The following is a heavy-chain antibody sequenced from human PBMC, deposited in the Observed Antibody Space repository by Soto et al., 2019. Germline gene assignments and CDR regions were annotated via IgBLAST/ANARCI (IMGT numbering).Heavy chain of an antibody. V-gene: IGHV3-23*04. D-gene: IGHD3-10*01. CDR1: GFTFSSYA. CDR3: AIRVTTYYYSSGSYLDY. CDR2: ISGSGGST. J-gene: IGHJ4*02. Sequence: EVQLVESGGGLVQPGGSLRLSCAASGFTFSSYAMSWVRQAPGKGLEWVSAISGSGGSTYYADSVKGRFTIYRDNSNNTLYLQMNSMRVENTAVYYCAIRVTTYYYSSGSYLDYWGQGPLVNVFS.